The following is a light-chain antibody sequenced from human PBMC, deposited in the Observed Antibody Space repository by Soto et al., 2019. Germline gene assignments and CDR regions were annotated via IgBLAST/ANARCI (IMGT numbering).Light chain of an antibody. Sequence: AIQMTQSPSSLSASFGDRVTIICRASQGIRKDLAWYQQKPGKAPKLLIYATSSLQSGVPSRFSGSGSGRDFTLTISSLQPEDFATYYCQQLRMYPSTFGGGTRLEIK. V-gene: IGKV1-6*02. CDR3: QQLRMYPST. J-gene: IGKJ5*01. CDR2: ATS. CDR1: QGIRKD.